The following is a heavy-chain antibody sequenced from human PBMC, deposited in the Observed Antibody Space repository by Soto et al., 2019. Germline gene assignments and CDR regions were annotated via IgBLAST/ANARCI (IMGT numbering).Heavy chain of an antibody. J-gene: IGHJ6*02. CDR3: AAVSTVVTPGAWYYYYYGMDV. V-gene: IGHV1-58*01. CDR2: IVVGSGNT. CDR1: GFTFTSSA. D-gene: IGHD4-17*01. Sequence: SVKVSCKASGFTFTSSAVQWVRQARGQRLEWIGWIVVGSGNTNYAQKFQERVTITRDMSTSTAYMELSSLRSEDTAVYYCAAVSTVVTPGAWYYYYYGMDVWGQGTTVTVSS.